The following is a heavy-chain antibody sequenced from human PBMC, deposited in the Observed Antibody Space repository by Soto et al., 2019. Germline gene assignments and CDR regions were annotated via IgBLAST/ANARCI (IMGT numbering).Heavy chain of an antibody. CDR3: ARDILSGGAYPDS. D-gene: IGHD3-10*01. V-gene: IGHV3-21*01. J-gene: IGHJ5*01. CDR2: ISSGSSYI. Sequence: GGSLRLSCAASGFTFSTYTMNWVRQAPGRGLEWISSISSGSSYIYYAGSVKGRFTISRDNAKNSLFLQMNSLRADDTAVYYCARDILSGGAYPDSWGQGTKVTVSS. CDR1: GFTFSTYT.